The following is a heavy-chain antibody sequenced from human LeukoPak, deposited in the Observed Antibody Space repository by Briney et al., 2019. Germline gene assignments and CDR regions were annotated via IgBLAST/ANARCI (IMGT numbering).Heavy chain of an antibody. CDR3: ARGSKPTTVVTHPPYWYFDL. J-gene: IGHJ2*01. CDR1: GASISDYY. Sequence: SETLSLTCTVSGASISDYYWSWVRLPAGKGLEWIGRIYNSGSTNYDPSLKSRVTMSVDTSKNQVSLKLSSVTAADTAVYYCARGSKPTTVVTHPPYWYFDLWGRGTLVTVSS. CDR2: IYNSGST. D-gene: IGHD4-23*01. V-gene: IGHV4-4*07.